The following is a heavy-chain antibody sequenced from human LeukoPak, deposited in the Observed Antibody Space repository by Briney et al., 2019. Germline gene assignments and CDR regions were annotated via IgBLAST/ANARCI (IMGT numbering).Heavy chain of an antibody. CDR3: ARVLRGGLEYFDY. Sequence: GSLRLSCAASGFTFDDYGMSWVRQPPGKGLEWIGEIYHSGSTNYNPSLKSRVTISVDKSKNQFSLKLTSVTAADTAVYYCARVLRGGLEYFDYWGQGALVTVSS. CDR1: GFTFDDYG. CDR2: IYHSGST. J-gene: IGHJ4*02. V-gene: IGHV4-4*02.